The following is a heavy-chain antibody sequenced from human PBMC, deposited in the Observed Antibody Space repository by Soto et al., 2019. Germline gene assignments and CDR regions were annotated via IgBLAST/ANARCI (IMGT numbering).Heavy chain of an antibody. J-gene: IGHJ4*02. CDR2: IYYSGST. Sequence: SETLSLTCTVSGGSISSYYWSWMRQPPGKGLEWIGYIYYSGSTNYNPSLKSRVTISVDTSKNQFSLKLSSVTAADTAVYYCASGYSLYYFDYWGQGTLVTVSS. CDR3: ASGYSLYYFDY. D-gene: IGHD5-18*01. CDR1: GGSISSYY. V-gene: IGHV4-59*01.